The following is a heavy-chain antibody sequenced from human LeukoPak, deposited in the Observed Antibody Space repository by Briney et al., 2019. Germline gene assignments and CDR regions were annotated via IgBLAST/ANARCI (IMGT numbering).Heavy chain of an antibody. CDR1: GDSITYFY. Sequence: PSETLSLTCSVSGDSITYFYWSWIRQAAGKGLEWIGRIYTSGSTNYNPSLKSRVTISVDTSKNQFSLRLSSVTASDTAVYYCARCLGGRCDYFDYWGQGALVTVSS. CDR3: ARCLGGRCDYFDY. CDR2: IYTSGST. J-gene: IGHJ4*02. D-gene: IGHD3-16*01. V-gene: IGHV4-4*07.